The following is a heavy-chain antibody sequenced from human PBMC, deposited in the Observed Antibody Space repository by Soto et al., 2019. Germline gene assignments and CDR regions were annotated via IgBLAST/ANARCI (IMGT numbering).Heavy chain of an antibody. V-gene: IGHV1-69*01. CDR1: GGTFSSYA. J-gene: IGHJ4*02. Sequence: QVQLVQSGAEVKKPGSSVKVSCKASGGTFSSYAFSWVRQAPEQGLEWIGGIIPMFGTTNHAQKFQGRVTISADESTSTTYMELSSLRSEDTAVYYCARDQYSGDSRTDGHFDYWGQGTLVTVSS. D-gene: IGHD5-12*01. CDR3: ARDQYSGDSRTDGHFDY. CDR2: IIPMFGTT.